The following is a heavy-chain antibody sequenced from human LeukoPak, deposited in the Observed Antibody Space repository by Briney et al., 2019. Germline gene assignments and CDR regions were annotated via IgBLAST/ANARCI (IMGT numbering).Heavy chain of an antibody. CDR1: GFTFSSYS. V-gene: IGHV3-21*01. J-gene: IGHJ6*03. CDR2: ISSSSSYI. Sequence: GGSLRLSCAASGFTFSSYSMNWIRQAPGKGLEWVAAISSSSSYIYYADSVKGRFTISRDNAKNSLYLQMNSLRAEDTAVYYCAREKEGYCSRTSCYLDYYYYYMDVWGKGTTVTISS. CDR3: AREKEGYCSRTSCYLDYYYYYMDV. D-gene: IGHD2-2*01.